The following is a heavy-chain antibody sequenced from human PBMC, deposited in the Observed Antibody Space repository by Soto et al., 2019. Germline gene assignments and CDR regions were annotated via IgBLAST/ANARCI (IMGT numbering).Heavy chain of an antibody. V-gene: IGHV1-3*01. CDR2: INAGNGNP. D-gene: IGHD3-22*01. J-gene: IGHJ4*02. Sequence: ASVKVSCKASGYTFANYAIHWVRQAPGQRPEWMGWINAGNGNPKYSQKFQDRVTISRDTSATTAYMEMSSLRSEDTAVYYCARGSYYYESSGYYPDYWGQGTLVTVSS. CDR3: ARGSYYYESSGYYPDY. CDR1: GYTFANYA.